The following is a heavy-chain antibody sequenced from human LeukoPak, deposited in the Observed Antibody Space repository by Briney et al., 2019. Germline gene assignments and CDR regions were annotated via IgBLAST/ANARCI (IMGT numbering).Heavy chain of an antibody. J-gene: IGHJ4*02. CDR2: INPNSGGT. D-gene: IGHD3-22*01. CDR3: ARDFYDSSGYYYGY. CDR1: GYTFTGYY. V-gene: IGHV1-2*02. Sequence: ASVKVSCKASGYTFTGYYMHWVRQAPGQGLEWMGWINPNSGGTNYAQKFQGRVTMTRDTSISTAYMEQSRLRSDDTAVYYCARDFYDSSGYYYGYWGQGTLVTVSS.